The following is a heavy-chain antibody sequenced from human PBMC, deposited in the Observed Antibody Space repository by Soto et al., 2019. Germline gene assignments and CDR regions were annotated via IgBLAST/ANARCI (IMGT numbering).Heavy chain of an antibody. CDR3: ARGAGDSGGYYLSGNTFKFDP. V-gene: IGHV4-59*01. Sequence: SETLSLTCTVSGGSISSYYWSWIRQPPGKGLEWIGYIYYSGSTNYNPSLKSRVTISVDTSKNQLSLKLSSVTAADTAVYSCARGAGDSGGYYLSGNTFKFDPWGQGTLVTVSS. CDR2: IYYSGST. J-gene: IGHJ5*02. CDR1: GGSISSYY. D-gene: IGHD3-22*01.